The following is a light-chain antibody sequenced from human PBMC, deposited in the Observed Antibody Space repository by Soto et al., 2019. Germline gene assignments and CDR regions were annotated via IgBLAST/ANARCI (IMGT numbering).Light chain of an antibody. V-gene: IGKV3-20*01. CDR3: QQYGSSFT. J-gene: IGKJ3*01. CDR2: RAS. CDR1: QSINSNY. Sequence: DIVLTQSPGTLSLSPGERATLSCRASQSINSNYLAWYQHKPGQAPRLLIYRASSRATGIPDRFSGSGSGTDFTLTINRLEPEDFAVYYCQQYGSSFTFGPGTKVDIK.